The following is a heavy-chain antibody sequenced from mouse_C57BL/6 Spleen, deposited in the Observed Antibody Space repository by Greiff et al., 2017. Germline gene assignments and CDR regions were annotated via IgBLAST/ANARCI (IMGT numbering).Heavy chain of an antibody. CDR1: GYTFTSYG. CDR3: ARWGYGSSYSYYAMDY. J-gene: IGHJ4*01. Sequence: VQLQQSGAELARPGASVKLSCKASGYTFTSYGISWVKQRTGQGLEWIGEIYPRSGNTYYNEKFKGKATLTADKSSSTAYMELRRLTSEDSAVYFCARWGYGSSYSYYAMDYWGQGTSVTVSS. D-gene: IGHD1-1*01. V-gene: IGHV1-81*01. CDR2: IYPRSGNT.